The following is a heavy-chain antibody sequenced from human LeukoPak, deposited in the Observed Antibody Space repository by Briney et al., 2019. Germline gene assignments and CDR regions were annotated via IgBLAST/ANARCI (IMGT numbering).Heavy chain of an antibody. CDR2: IRSKAYGGTT. CDR1: GFTFGDYA. V-gene: IGHV3-49*04. Sequence: GGSLRLSCTASGFTFGDYAMSWVRKAPGKGLERVGFIRSKAYGGTTEYAASVKGRFTISRDDSKSIAYLQMNSLKTEDTAVYYCTRDPVVTPGDYWGQGTLVTVSS. CDR3: TRDPVVTPGDY. J-gene: IGHJ4*02. D-gene: IGHD4-23*01.